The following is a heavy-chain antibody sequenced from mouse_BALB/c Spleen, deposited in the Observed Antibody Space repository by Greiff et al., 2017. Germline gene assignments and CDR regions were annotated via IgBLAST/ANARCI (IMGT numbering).Heavy chain of an antibody. CDR2: IWAGGST. J-gene: IGHJ2*01. CDR3: ARYDYAFDY. Sequence: QVQLKESGPGLVAPSQSLSITCTVSGFSLTSYGVHWVRQPPGKGLEWLGVIWAGGSTNYNSALMSRLSISKDNSKSQVFLKMNSLQTDDTARYYCARYDYAFDYWGQGTTLTVSS. D-gene: IGHD2-4*01. V-gene: IGHV2-9*02. CDR1: GFSLTSYG.